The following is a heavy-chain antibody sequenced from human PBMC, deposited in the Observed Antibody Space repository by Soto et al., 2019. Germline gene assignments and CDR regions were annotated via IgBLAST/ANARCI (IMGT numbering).Heavy chain of an antibody. V-gene: IGHV3-53*04. Sequence: EVQLVESGGGLVQPGGSLRLSCAASGFTVSSNYMSWVRQAPGKGLEWVSVIYSGGSTYYADSVKGRFTISRHNTKNTLYLQMNSLRAEDTAVYYCARGRDCGGDCPNWFDPWGQGTLVTVSS. CDR3: ARGRDCGGDCPNWFDP. J-gene: IGHJ5*02. CDR1: GFTVSSNY. D-gene: IGHD2-21*02. CDR2: IYSGGST.